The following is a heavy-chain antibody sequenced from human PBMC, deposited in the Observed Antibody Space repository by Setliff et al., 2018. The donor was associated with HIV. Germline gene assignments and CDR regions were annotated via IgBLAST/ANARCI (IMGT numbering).Heavy chain of an antibody. D-gene: IGHD3-10*01. V-gene: IGHV4-39*07. Sequence: SLTCSVSYSSLTSNNFYWGWIRQPPGRGLEWIGNIYYTGTTYYNSSLKSRVRISVDTSTNQFSLNVTSVTAADTAVYYCARGNYYNMWADPFDYWGQGTLVTVSS. J-gene: IGHJ4*02. CDR2: IYYTGTT. CDR1: YSSLTSNNFY. CDR3: ARGNYYNMWADPFDY.